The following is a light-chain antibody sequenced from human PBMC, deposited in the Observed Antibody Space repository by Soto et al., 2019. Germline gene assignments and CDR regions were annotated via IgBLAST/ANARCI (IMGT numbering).Light chain of an antibody. CDR3: QSYDSSRSGVV. CDR2: GNY. Sequence: QSVLTQPPSVSGAPGQRVPISCTGSSSNIGAGYDVHWYQQLPGTAPKLLIYGNYNRPSGVPDRFSGTKSGTSASLAITGLQAEDEADYYCQSYDSSRSGVVFGGGTKLTVL. CDR1: SSNIGAGYD. V-gene: IGLV1-40*01. J-gene: IGLJ2*01.